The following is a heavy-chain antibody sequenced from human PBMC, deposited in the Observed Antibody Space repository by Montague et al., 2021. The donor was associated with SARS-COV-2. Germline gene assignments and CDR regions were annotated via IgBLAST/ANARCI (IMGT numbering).Heavy chain of an antibody. Sequence: SETLSLTCTVSGGSISGYYWSWIRQPPGKGPEWIGNIYDTGNTNYNPSLKSRVTISEDTSKNQFSLRLTSVTAADTAVYYCARDFRLQLWQTNYYFGLWGRGTMSLSPQ. D-gene: IGHD5-18*01. CDR1: GGSISGYY. J-gene: IGHJ2*01. CDR3: ARDFRLQLWQTNYYFGL. CDR2: IYDTGNT. V-gene: IGHV4-59*01.